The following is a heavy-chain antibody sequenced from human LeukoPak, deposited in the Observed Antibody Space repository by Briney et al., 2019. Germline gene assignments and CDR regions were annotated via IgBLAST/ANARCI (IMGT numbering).Heavy chain of an antibody. Sequence: PGGSLRLSCAASGSTFSQYWMSWVRQAPGKGLEWVSNIKHDGSEKQDGSEQNYVDSVKGRFTIPRDNDKNSLYLQMNSLRAEDTAVYYCARSGRGVDSFYLYRDVWGKGTTVTVSS. CDR1: GSTFSQYW. CDR2: IKHDGSEKQDGSEQ. D-gene: IGHD3-10*01. V-gene: IGHV3-7*01. CDR3: ARSGRGVDSFYLYRDV. J-gene: IGHJ6*03.